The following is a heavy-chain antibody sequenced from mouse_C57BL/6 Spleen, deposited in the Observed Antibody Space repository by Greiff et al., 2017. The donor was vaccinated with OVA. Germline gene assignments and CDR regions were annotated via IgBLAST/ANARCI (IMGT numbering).Heavy chain of an antibody. CDR1: GFSLTSYA. CDR2: IWTGGGT. D-gene: IGHD2-4*01. Sequence: VQGVESGPGLVAPSQSLSITCTVSGFSLTSYAISWVRQPPGKGLEWLGVIWTGGGTNYNSALKSRLSISKDKSKSQVFLKMNSLQTDDTARDYCASLYDYDEAYWGQGTLVTVSA. J-gene: IGHJ3*01. CDR3: ASLYDYDEAY. V-gene: IGHV2-9-1*01.